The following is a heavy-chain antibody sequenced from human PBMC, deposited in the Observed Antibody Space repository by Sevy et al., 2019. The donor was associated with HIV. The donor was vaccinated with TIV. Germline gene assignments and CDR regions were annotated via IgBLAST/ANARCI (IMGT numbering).Heavy chain of an antibody. CDR3: ATDIVVGRDY. CDR1: GYTLNYFS. J-gene: IGHJ4*02. CDR2: FEEDGEN. V-gene: IGHV1-24*01. Sequence: ASVKVSCKVSGYTLNYFSMHWVRQAPGKGLEWMGGFEEDGENLYAQKFQGRVTMTEDTSTDTVYMELSRLRPEDTAVYYCATDIVVGRDYWGQGTLLTVSS. D-gene: IGHD2-2*01.